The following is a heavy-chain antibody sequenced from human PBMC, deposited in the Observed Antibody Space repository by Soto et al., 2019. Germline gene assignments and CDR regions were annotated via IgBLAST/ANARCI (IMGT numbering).Heavy chain of an antibody. CDR1: GFTFSTYA. D-gene: IGHD2-8*01. CDR2: IGGSGSTT. CDR3: AREINGGPNDY. V-gene: IGHV3-23*01. Sequence: PGGSLRLSCVASGFTFSTYAMTWVRQAPGKGLEWVSRIGGSGSTTYYTDSVKGRFTISRDNSKNTVYLQINSLRAEDTAVYYCAREINGGPNDYWGQGTLVTSPQ. J-gene: IGHJ4*02.